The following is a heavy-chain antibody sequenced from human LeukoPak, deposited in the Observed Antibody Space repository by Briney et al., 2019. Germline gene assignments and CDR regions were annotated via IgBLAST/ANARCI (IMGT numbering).Heavy chain of an antibody. CDR3: AKAESLYYYYGMDV. CDR2: LSYDGSNE. V-gene: IGHV3-30*18. J-gene: IGHJ6*02. CDR1: GFSFSTYG. Sequence: GGSLRLSCAASGFSFSTYGMHWVRQAPGKGLEWVAVLSYDGSNEYYTDSVKGRFTISRDNSKDTLYLQMNSLRAEDTAVYYCAKAESLYYYYGMDVWGQGTTVTVSS.